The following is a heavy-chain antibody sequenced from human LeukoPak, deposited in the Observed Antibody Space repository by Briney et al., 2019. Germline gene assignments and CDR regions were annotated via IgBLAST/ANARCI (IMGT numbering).Heavy chain of an antibody. D-gene: IGHD3-10*01. Sequence: ASVKVSCKASGYTFTSYDINWVRQATGQGLEWMGWMNPNSGNTGYAQKFQGRVTMTRNTSISTAYMELSRLRSDDTAVYYCARDPGSYYYGSGSLDPWGQGTLVTVSS. V-gene: IGHV1-8*01. CDR3: ARDPGSYYYGSGSLDP. CDR1: GYTFTSYD. CDR2: MNPNSGNT. J-gene: IGHJ5*02.